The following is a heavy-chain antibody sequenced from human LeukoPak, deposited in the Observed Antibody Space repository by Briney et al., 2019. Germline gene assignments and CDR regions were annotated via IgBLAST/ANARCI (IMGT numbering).Heavy chain of an antibody. J-gene: IGHJ4*02. Sequence: ASVKVSCKASGYTFTGYYMHWVRQAPGQGLEWMGWINPNSGGANYAQKFQGRVTMTRDTSISTAYMELSRLRSDDTAVYYCARVYRVLRYFDWLPFFDYWGQGTLVTVSS. CDR3: ARVYRVLRYFDWLPFFDY. CDR2: INPNSGGA. V-gene: IGHV1-2*02. CDR1: GYTFTGYY. D-gene: IGHD3-9*01.